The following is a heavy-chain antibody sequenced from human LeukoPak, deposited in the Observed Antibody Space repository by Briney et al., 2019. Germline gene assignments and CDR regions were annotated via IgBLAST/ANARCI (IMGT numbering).Heavy chain of an antibody. Sequence: PGGSLRLSCTASGFTFSNFWMGWVRQAPGKGLEWVANIKQDETEKFYLGSVKGRFTISRDNAKNSLYLQMNSLRAEDTALYYCAKDIGPVVVTNAFDIWGQGTMVTVSS. J-gene: IGHJ3*02. CDR2: IKQDETEK. D-gene: IGHD2-21*02. CDR3: AKDIGPVVVTNAFDI. V-gene: IGHV3-7*03. CDR1: GFTFSNFW.